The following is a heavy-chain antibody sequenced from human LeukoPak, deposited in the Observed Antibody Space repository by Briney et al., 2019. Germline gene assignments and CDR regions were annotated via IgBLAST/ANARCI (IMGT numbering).Heavy chain of an antibody. Sequence: GGSLRLSCAASGFTFSEDWMSWVRRAPGKGLEWVGRVRPDGGATDSAAPVKGRVSMSRDDSKNSLYLQMNSLKTEDTALYFCTTSYSGNSWYGWFGPWGQGTLVTVSS. CDR1: GFTFSEDW. CDR3: TTSYSGNSWYGWFGP. D-gene: IGHD6-13*01. J-gene: IGHJ5*02. V-gene: IGHV3-15*01. CDR2: VRPDGGAT.